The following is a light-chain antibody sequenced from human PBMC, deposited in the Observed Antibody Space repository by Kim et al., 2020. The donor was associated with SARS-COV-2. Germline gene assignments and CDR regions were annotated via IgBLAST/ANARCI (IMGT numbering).Light chain of an antibody. CDR2: GAS. J-gene: IGKJ2*01. Sequence: EIVMTQSPATLSVSPGERATLSCRASQSLSSNLAWYQQKPGQAPRLVMYGASTRATGIPARFSGSGSGTEFTLTISSLQSEDFAVYYCQQYNNWPRTFGQGTKLEIK. CDR3: QQYNNWPRT. CDR1: QSLSSN. V-gene: IGKV3-15*01.